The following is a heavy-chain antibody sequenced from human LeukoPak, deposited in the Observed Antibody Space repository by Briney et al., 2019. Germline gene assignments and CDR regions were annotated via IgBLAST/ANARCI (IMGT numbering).Heavy chain of an antibody. D-gene: IGHD4-17*01. CDR2: INHSGYT. CDR3: TRMTTGHDY. Sequence: SETLSLTCAVSGVSFDDYYWAWVRQTPGKGLEWIGEINHSGYTNDSPSLKSRATLSVDTSRKQFSLNLRSVTVADAGIYYCTRMTTGHDYWGQGTLVTVS. J-gene: IGHJ4*02. V-gene: IGHV4-34*04. CDR1: GVSFDDYY.